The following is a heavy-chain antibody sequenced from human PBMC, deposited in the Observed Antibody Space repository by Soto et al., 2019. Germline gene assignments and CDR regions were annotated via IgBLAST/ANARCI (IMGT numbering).Heavy chain of an antibody. CDR1: GGTFSSYA. D-gene: IGHD6-19*01. Sequence: QVQLVQSGAEVKKPGSSVKVSCKASGGTFSSYAISWVRQAPGQGLEWMGGIIPIFGTANYAQKFQGRVTITADESTSTAYMELSSLRSEDTAVYYCAREIPGDHNYSIGWYFLGNYYYYGMDVWGQGTTVTVSS. J-gene: IGHJ6*02. V-gene: IGHV1-69*01. CDR2: IIPIFGTA. CDR3: AREIPGDHNYSIGWYFLGNYYYYGMDV.